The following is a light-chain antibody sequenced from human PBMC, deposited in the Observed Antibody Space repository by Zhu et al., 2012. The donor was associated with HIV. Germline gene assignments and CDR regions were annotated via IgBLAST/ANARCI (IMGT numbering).Light chain of an antibody. CDR1: QSVSSSY. CDR3: QQYGSSPYT. V-gene: IGKV3-20*01. Sequence: RASQSVSSSYLAWYQQKPGQAPRLLIYGASSRATGIPDRFSGSGSGTDFTLTISRLEPEDFAVYYCQQYGSSPYTFGQGTKLEIK. CDR2: GAS. J-gene: IGKJ2*01.